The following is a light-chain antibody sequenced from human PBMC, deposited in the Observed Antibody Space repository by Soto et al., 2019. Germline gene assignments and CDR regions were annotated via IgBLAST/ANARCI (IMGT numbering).Light chain of an antibody. CDR3: SSYTSSSVV. J-gene: IGLJ2*01. CDR1: SSDVGGYND. V-gene: IGLV2-14*01. Sequence: QSALTQPASVSGAPGQSITISCTGTSSDVGGYNDVSWYQQHPGKAPKLMIYDVSNRPSGVSNRFSGSKSGNTASLTISGLQAEDEDDYYCSSYTSSSVVFGGGTKLTVL. CDR2: DVS.